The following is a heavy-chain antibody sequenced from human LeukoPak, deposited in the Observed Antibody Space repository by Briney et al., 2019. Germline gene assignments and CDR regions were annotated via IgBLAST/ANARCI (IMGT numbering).Heavy chain of an antibody. J-gene: IGHJ5*02. CDR2: INPNSGGT. CDR3: ARADRLHGGPYLIGP. Sequence: ASVKVSCKTSGYSFTDYYMHWVRQAPGQGLEWMGWINPNSGGTNSAQKFQGRVTMTRDTPITTVYMEVNWLTSDDTAIYYCARADRLHGGPYLIGPWGQGTLVTVSS. CDR1: GYSFTDYY. V-gene: IGHV1-2*02. D-gene: IGHD3-16*01.